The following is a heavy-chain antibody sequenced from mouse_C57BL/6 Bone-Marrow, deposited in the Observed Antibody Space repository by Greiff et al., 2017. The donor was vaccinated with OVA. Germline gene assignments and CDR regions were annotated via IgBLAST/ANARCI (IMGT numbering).Heavy chain of an antibody. Sequence: QVQLKEPGPELVKPGASVKISCKASGYAFSSSWMNWVKQRPGQGLEWIGRIYPGGGGTNYNGKFKGKATLTADKSSSTAYMQLSSLTSEDSAVYFCARSRFRYPDYWGQGTTLTVSS. CDR3: ARSRFRYPDY. CDR1: GYAFSSSW. CDR2: IYPGGGGT. D-gene: IGHD1-1*01. V-gene: IGHV1-82*01. J-gene: IGHJ2*01.